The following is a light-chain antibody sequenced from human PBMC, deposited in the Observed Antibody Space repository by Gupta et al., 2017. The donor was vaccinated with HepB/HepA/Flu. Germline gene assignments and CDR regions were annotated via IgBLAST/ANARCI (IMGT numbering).Light chain of an antibody. V-gene: IGKV1-9*01. CDR1: QGISSN. J-gene: IGKJ4*01. CDR2: AAS. Sequence: DIQLTQSPSFLSASVGDRVTVTCRASQGISSNLGWYQQKPGKAPKFLIYAASTLQSGVPSRFSGSGSGTEFTLTINSLRPEDFATYYCQQLNSSPITFGGGTTVEIK. CDR3: QQLNSSPIT.